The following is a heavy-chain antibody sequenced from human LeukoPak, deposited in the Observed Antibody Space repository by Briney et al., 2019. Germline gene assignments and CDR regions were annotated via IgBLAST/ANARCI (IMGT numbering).Heavy chain of an antibody. CDR3: ARGRVVREPRDYYGMDV. J-gene: IGHJ6*04. Sequence: SVKVSCKASGGTFSSYAISWVRQAPGQGLEWMGGIIPIFGTANYAQKFQGRVTITADESTSTAYMELSSLRSEDAAVYYCARGRVVREPRDYYGMDVWGKGTTVTVSS. CDR2: IIPIFGTA. D-gene: IGHD3-10*01. V-gene: IGHV1-69*01. CDR1: GGTFSSYA.